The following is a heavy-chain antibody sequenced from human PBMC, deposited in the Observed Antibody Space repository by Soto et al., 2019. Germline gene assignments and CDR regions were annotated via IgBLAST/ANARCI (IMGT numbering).Heavy chain of an antibody. CDR2: ISYDGSNK. CDR3: AKTTISEGGMDV. D-gene: IGHD3-3*01. Sequence: QTGGSLRLSCAASGFTFSSYGMHWVRQAPGKGLEWVAVISYDGSNKYYADSVKGRFTISRDNSKNTLYLQMNSLRAEDTAVYYCAKTTISEGGMDVWGQGTTVTVSS. V-gene: IGHV3-30*18. J-gene: IGHJ6*02. CDR1: GFTFSSYG.